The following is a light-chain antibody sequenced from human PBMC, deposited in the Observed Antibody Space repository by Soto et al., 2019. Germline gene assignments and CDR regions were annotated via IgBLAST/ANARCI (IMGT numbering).Light chain of an antibody. V-gene: IGKV3-11*01. CDR1: QSVRSY. Sequence: EIVLTQSPATQSLSPGDRATLSCRASQSVRSYLAWYQQRPGQAPRLLIYDASNRATGVPARFSGSGSGTDFTLTISSLEPEDFAVYYCQHRANWPLTFGGGTKLEIK. CDR2: DAS. CDR3: QHRANWPLT. J-gene: IGKJ4*01.